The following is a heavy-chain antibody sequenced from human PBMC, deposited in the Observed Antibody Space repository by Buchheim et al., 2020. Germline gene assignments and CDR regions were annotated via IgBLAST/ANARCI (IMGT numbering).Heavy chain of an antibody. V-gene: IGHV4-59*01. J-gene: IGHJ5*02. Sequence: QVQLQESGPGLVKPSETLSLTCTVSGGSISSYYWSWIRQPPGKGLERIGYIYYSGSTNYNPSLKSRVTISVDTSKNQFSLKLSSVTAADTAVYYCAREREYCSGGSCIERLHNWFDPWGQGTL. D-gene: IGHD2-15*01. CDR3: AREREYCSGGSCIERLHNWFDP. CDR2: IYYSGST. CDR1: GGSISSYY.